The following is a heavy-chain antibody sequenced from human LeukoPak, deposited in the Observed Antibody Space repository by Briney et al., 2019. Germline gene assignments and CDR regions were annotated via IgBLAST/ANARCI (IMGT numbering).Heavy chain of an antibody. CDR3: ARDTTSTYYYGSGPLSPNNWFDP. V-gene: IGHV1-2*02. D-gene: IGHD3-10*01. CDR2: INPNSGGT. CDR1: GYTFTGYY. Sequence: ASVKVSCKASGYTFTGYYIHWVRQAPGQGLEWMGWINPNSGGTNYAQKFQGRVTMTRDTSISTAYMELSRLRSDDTAVYYCARDTTSTYYYGSGPLSPNNWFDPWGQGTLVTVSS. J-gene: IGHJ5*02.